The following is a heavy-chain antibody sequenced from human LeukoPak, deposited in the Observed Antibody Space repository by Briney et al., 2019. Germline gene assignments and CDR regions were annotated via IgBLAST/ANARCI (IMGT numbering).Heavy chain of an antibody. V-gene: IGHV4-38-2*02. Sequence: SETLSLTCTVSGYSISSGYYWGWIRQPPGKGLEWIGSIYQSGGTSYNPSLKSRVTISVDTSKNQFSLKLSSVTAADTAVYYCARIHGVRDYWGQGTLVTVSS. CDR2: IYQSGGT. CDR1: GYSISSGYY. CDR3: ARIHGVRDY. D-gene: IGHD2-21*01. J-gene: IGHJ4*02.